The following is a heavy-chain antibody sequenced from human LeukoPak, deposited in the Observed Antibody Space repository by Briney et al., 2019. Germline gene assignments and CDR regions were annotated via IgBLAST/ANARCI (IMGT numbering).Heavy chain of an antibody. CDR3: PKGCAASGCYTSEY. CDR2: FSGGGDST. Sequence: GGSLRLSCAASGFTFSSYALSWVRQAPGKGLGWVSAFSGGGDSTYYAESVKGRFTISRDNSKNTLYLQMNSLRPEDTAVYYCPKGCAASGCYTSEYWGQGTLVTVSS. J-gene: IGHJ4*02. CDR1: GFTFSSYA. D-gene: IGHD2-2*02. V-gene: IGHV3-23*01.